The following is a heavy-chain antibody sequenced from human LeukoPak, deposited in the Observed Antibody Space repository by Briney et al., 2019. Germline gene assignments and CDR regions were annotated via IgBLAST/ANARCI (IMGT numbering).Heavy chain of an antibody. J-gene: IGHJ4*02. CDR1: GASMTSYY. Sequence: SETLSLTCAVSGASMTSYYWTWIRQPPGKGLEWVGYMYFGERTNYNPSLKSRATISIDTSKNQFSLKLSSVTAADTAVYYCARHGGYGYSYGYFLVYWGQGTLVTVSS. CDR3: ARHGGYGYSYGYFLVY. V-gene: IGHV4-59*08. CDR2: MYFGERT. D-gene: IGHD5-18*01.